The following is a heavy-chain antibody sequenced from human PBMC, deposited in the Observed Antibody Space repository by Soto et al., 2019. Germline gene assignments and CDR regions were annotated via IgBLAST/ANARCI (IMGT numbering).Heavy chain of an antibody. CDR2: IYYSGST. D-gene: IGHD2-15*01. CDR3: ARRMVVAATHPSNAFDI. V-gene: IGHV4-31*03. CDR1: GGSISSGGYY. Sequence: SETLSLTCTVSGGSISSGGYYWSWIRQHPGKGLEWIGYIYYSGSTYYNPSLKSRVTISVDTSKNQFSLKLSSVTAADTAVYYCARRMVVAATHPSNAFDIWGQGTMVTVSS. J-gene: IGHJ3*02.